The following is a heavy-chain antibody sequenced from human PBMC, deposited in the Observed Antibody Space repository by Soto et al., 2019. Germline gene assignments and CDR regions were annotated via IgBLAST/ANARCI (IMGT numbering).Heavy chain of an antibody. D-gene: IGHD3-22*01. CDR2: IYHSGST. V-gene: IGHV4-30-2*01. CDR1: GGSISSGGYS. J-gene: IGHJ6*02. CDR3: ASLRLIVGGMDV. Sequence: QLQLQESGSGLVKPSQTLSLTCAVSGGSISSGGYSWSWIRQPPGKGLAWIGYIYHSGSTYYNPSLRSRVTISGDRSKNQFSLKLSSVTAADTAVYYCASLRLIVGGMDVWGQGTTVTVSS.